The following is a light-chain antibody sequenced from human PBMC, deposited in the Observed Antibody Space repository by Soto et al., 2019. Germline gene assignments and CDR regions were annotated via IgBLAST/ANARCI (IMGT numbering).Light chain of an antibody. CDR2: GAS. J-gene: IGKJ4*01. CDR1: QSVSSSY. CDR3: QQYGSSLRLT. Sequence: EIGLTQSPGTLSLSPGERATLSCRASQSVSSSYLAWYQQKPGQAPRLLIYGASSRATGIPDRFSGSGSGTDFTLTISRLEPEDFAVYYCQQYGSSLRLTFGGGTKVEIK. V-gene: IGKV3-20*01.